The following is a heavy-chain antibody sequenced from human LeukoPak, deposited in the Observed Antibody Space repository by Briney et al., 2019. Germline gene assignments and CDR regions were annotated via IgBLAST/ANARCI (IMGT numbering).Heavy chain of an antibody. V-gene: IGHV3-30*03. CDR2: VSYDGTNK. J-gene: IGHJ4*02. CDR1: GLTFSNYG. D-gene: IGHD2-8*01. Sequence: PGGSLRLSCAPSGLTFSNYGMHWVRQAPGKGLEWVAVVSYDGTNKNYADSVKGRFTISRDKSKNTLFLQMNSLRAEDTAVYYCATQLYGHVDYWGQGTLVTVSS. CDR3: ATQLYGHVDY.